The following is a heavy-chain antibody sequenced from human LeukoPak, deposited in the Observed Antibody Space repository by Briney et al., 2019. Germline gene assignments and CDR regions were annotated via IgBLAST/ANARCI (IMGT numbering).Heavy chain of an antibody. CDR1: GGSISSSSYY. V-gene: IGHV4-39*01. Sequence: SETLSLTCTVSGGSISSSSYYWGWICQPPGKGLEWIGSIYYSGSTYYNPSLKSRVTISVDTSKNQFSLKLSSVTAADTAVYYCARATRDGYNPYYFDYWGQGTLVTVSS. CDR3: ARATRDGYNPYYFDY. CDR2: IYYSGST. D-gene: IGHD5-24*01. J-gene: IGHJ4*02.